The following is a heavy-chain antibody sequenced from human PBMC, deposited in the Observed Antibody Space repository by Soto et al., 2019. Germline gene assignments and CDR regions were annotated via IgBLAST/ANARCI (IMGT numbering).Heavy chain of an antibody. J-gene: IGHJ2*01. CDR2: INGRGSPT. Sequence: EVQLLESGGGLVQPGGSLGLSCAASGFTFSIYAMSWVRQAPGKGPEWVSVINGRGSPTFYADSVKGRFTISRDNSKTTLYLQMNSLRAEDTAIYYCAKHIEGAGNWDFDLWGRGTLVTVSS. CDR1: GFTFSIYA. CDR3: AKHIEGAGNWDFDL. D-gene: IGHD2-21*01. V-gene: IGHV3-23*01.